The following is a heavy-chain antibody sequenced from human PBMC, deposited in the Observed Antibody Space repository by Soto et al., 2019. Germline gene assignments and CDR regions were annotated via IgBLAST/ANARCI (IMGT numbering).Heavy chain of an antibody. Sequence: SATLSLTCTVSGGSISSYYWSWIRQPPGKGLEWIGYIYYSGSTNYNPSLKSRVTISVDTSKNQFSLKLSSVTAADTAVYYCARGVYYDRSGYNWFEPWGEGRLLTVSS. V-gene: IGHV4-59*01. CDR2: IYYSGST. D-gene: IGHD3-22*01. CDR1: GGSISSYY. J-gene: IGHJ5*02. CDR3: ARGVYYDRSGYNWFEP.